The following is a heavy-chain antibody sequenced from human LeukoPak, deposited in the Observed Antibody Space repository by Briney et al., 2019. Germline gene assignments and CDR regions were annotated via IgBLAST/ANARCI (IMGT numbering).Heavy chain of an antibody. D-gene: IGHD6-13*01. J-gene: IGHJ6*03. Sequence: ASVNVSCRASGYTFTSYGISWVRQAPGQGLEWMGWISAYNGNTNYAQKLQGRVTMTTDTSTSTAYMELRSLRSDDTAVYYCARDLWQHLVRGRAMDVWGKGTTVTVSS. CDR2: ISAYNGNT. CDR1: GYTFTSYG. V-gene: IGHV1-18*04. CDR3: ARDLWQHLVRGRAMDV.